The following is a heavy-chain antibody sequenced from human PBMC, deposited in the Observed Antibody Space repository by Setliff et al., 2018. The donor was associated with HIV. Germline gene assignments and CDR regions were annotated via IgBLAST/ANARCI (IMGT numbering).Heavy chain of an antibody. V-gene: IGHV3-21*04. Sequence: GGSLRLSCVASGFTFSTYSMNWVRQAPGRGLEWVSSISSSSRSKYYADSVKGRFTISRDNAKNSLYLQMNSLRAEDTAVYYCTRGHSGSYFEYYYYYHGMDVWGQGTTVTVSS. J-gene: IGHJ6*02. CDR1: GFTFSTYS. D-gene: IGHD1-26*01. CDR3: TRGHSGSYFEYYYYYHGMDV. CDR2: ISSSSRSK.